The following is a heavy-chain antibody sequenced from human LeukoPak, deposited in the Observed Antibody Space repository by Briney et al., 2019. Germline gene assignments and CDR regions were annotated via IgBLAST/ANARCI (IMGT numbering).Heavy chain of an antibody. CDR2: ISTSGST. CDR1: GGSISSGVNY. CDR3: ARDVVAAPGTWDY. Sequence: SETLSLTCTVSGGSISSGVNYWSWIRQPAGKGLEWIGRISTSGSTNYNPSLKSRVTMSVDTSKNQFSLKLSSVTAADTAVYYCARDVVAAPGTWDYWGQGTLVTVSS. J-gene: IGHJ4*02. D-gene: IGHD6-13*01. V-gene: IGHV4-61*02.